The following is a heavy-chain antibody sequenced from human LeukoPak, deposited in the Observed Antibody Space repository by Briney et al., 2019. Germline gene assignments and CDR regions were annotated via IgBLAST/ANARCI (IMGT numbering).Heavy chain of an antibody. V-gene: IGHV4-34*01. CDR2: TNHSGST. Sequence: SETLSLTCAVYGGSFSGYYWSWIRQPPGKGLEWIGETNHSGSTNYNPSLKSRVTISVDTSKNQFSLKLSSVTAADTAVYYCARGLQRRNRYYYDSSGFRGWYFDLWGRGTLVTVSS. D-gene: IGHD3-22*01. J-gene: IGHJ2*01. CDR3: ARGLQRRNRYYYDSSGFRGWYFDL. CDR1: GGSFSGYY.